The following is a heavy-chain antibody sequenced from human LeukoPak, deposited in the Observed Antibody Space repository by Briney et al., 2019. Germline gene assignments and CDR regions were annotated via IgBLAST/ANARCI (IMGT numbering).Heavy chain of an antibody. CDR3: ARGQRITMIVGSLGAFDI. CDR2: ISHSGGAT. Sequence: GGSLRLSCAAFGIAFDKNAMSWVRQAPGKGLEWVSPISHSGGATHYADSVKGRSTISRDNSKNTVSLQMNGLRAEDTAVYYCARGQRITMIVGSLGAFDIWGQGTMVTVSS. CDR1: GIAFDKNA. J-gene: IGHJ3*02. V-gene: IGHV3-23*01. D-gene: IGHD3-22*01.